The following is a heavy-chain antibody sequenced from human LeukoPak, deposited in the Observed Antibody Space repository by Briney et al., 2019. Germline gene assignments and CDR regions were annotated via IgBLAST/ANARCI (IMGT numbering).Heavy chain of an antibody. CDR2: IKQDGSEK. J-gene: IGHJ4*02. CDR3: ARGRLGHFDY. V-gene: IGHV3-7*03. Sequence: GGSLTLSCAVSGFTFSSYWMSWVRQAPGKGLEWVANIKQDGSEKYYVDSVKGRFTISRDNAKNSLYLQMSSLRAEDTAVYHCARGRLGHFDYWGQGTLVTVSS. CDR1: GFTFSSYW.